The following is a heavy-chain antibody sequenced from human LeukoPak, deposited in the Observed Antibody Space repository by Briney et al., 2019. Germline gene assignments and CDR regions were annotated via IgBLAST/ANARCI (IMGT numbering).Heavy chain of an antibody. J-gene: IGHJ2*01. CDR1: GGSISSYY. Sequence: ASETLSLTCTVSGGSISSYYWSWIRQPPGKGLEWIGYIYYSGSTNYNPSLKSRVTISVDTSKNQFSLKLSSVTAADTAVYYCASLTVGDYGDYGDQPDPEDWYFDLWGRGTLVTVSS. CDR2: IYYSGST. V-gene: IGHV4-59*08. CDR3: ASLTVGDYGDYGDQPDPEDWYFDL. D-gene: IGHD4-17*01.